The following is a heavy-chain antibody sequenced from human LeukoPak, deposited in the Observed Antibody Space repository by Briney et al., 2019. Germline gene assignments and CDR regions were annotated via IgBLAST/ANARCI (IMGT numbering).Heavy chain of an antibody. D-gene: IGHD2-2*02. CDR1: GFTFSSYW. Sequence: GGSLRLPCAASGFTFSSYWMSWVRQAPGKGLEWVASIRQDGSEKYYVDSVKGRFTISRDNAKNSLYLQMNSLRAEDTAVYYCTRGYCSSTSCYTPPYYFDYWGQGTLVTVSS. V-gene: IGHV3-7*01. J-gene: IGHJ4*02. CDR2: IRQDGSEK. CDR3: TRGYCSSTSCYTPPYYFDY.